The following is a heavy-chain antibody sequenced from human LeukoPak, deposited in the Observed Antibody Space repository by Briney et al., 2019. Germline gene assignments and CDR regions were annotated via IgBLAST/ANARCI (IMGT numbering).Heavy chain of an antibody. CDR2: IKQDGSEK. Sequence: PGGSLRLSCAASGFTFSSYWMSWVRQAPGKGLEWVANIKQDGSEKYYVDFVKGRFTISRDNAKNSLYLQMNSLRAEDTAVYYCARGPYWSHHYYYYYMDVWGRGTTVTVSS. CDR3: ARGPYWSHHYYYYYMDV. J-gene: IGHJ6*03. D-gene: IGHD2-15*01. CDR1: GFTFSSYW. V-gene: IGHV3-7*01.